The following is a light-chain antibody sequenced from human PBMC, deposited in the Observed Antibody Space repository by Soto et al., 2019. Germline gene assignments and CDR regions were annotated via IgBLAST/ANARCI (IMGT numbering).Light chain of an antibody. Sequence: QSALTQPPSASGSPGQSVTISCTGTSSDVGGYNYVSWYQQHPGKAPKLMIYEVSKRPSGVPDRLSGSKSGNTASLTVSGLQAEDEADYYCSSYAGSNIVLFGGGTKLTVL. CDR2: EVS. CDR1: SSDVGGYNY. V-gene: IGLV2-8*01. CDR3: SSYAGSNIVL. J-gene: IGLJ2*01.